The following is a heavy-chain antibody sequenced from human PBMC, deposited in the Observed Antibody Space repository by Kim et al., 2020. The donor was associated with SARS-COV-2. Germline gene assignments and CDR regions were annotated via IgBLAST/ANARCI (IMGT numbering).Heavy chain of an antibody. CDR2: MNPNSGNT. Sequence: ASVKVSCKASGYTFTSYDINWVRQATGQGLEWMGWMNPNSGNTGYAQKFQGRVTMTRNTSISTPYMELSSLRSEDTAVYYCARAPPPPVRGVSTDYWGQGTLVTVSS. D-gene: IGHD3-10*01. CDR1: GYTFTSYD. J-gene: IGHJ4*02. CDR3: ARAPPPPVRGVSTDY. V-gene: IGHV1-8*01.